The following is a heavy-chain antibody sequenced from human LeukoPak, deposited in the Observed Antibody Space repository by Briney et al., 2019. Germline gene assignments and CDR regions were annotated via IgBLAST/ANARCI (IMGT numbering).Heavy chain of an antibody. CDR3: ARDRGCGDCYPPANDAFDI. J-gene: IGHJ3*02. CDR1: GFTVSSYY. V-gene: IGHV3-66*01. Sequence: GGSLTLSCAASGFTVSSYYMSWVCQAPGKGLEWVSVIYSGGSTYYADSVKGRFTISRDNSKSTLYLQMNSLRAEDTAVYYCARDRGCGDCYPPANDAFDIWGQGTMVTVSS. D-gene: IGHD2-21*02. CDR2: IYSGGST.